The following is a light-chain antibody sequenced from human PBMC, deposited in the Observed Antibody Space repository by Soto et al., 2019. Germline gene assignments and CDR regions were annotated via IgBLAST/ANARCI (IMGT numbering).Light chain of an antibody. CDR2: SAS. CDR3: QHLSSNGWAWT. Sequence: DIQLTQSPSLLSASVGDKVTITCRASQDISNYLAWYQQKSGKAPQLLIFSASTLQGGVPSRFSGSRAGTEFSLTISCLQPEDIETCYSQHLSSNGWAWTFGEGTTVEIK. CDR1: QDISNY. V-gene: IGKV1-9*01. J-gene: IGKJ1*01.